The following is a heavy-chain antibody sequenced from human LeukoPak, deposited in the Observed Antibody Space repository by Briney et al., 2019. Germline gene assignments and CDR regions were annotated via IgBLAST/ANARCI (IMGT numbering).Heavy chain of an antibody. Sequence: GGSLRLSCAASGFTFSSYAMSWVRQAPGKGLEWVSAISGSGGSTYYADSVKGRFTVSRDNSKNTLYLQMSSLRAEDTAVYYCARDYDFWSGPPGYWGQGTLVTVSS. CDR2: ISGSGGST. CDR1: GFTFSSYA. J-gene: IGHJ4*02. D-gene: IGHD3-3*01. V-gene: IGHV3-23*01. CDR3: ARDYDFWSGPPGY.